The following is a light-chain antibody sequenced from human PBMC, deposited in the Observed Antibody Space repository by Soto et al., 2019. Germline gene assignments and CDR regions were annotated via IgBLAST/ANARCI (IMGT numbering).Light chain of an antibody. CDR3: QSYDSSPGVV. V-gene: IGLV1-40*01. CDR2: GNS. CDR1: SSNIGAGYD. J-gene: IGLJ2*01. Sequence: QSALTQPPSVSGAPGQRVTISCTGSSSNIGAGYDVHWYQQLPGTAPKLLIYGNSNRPSGVPDRFSGSKSGTSASLAITGLQAEDEADYYCQSYDSSPGVVFGGGTKLTVL.